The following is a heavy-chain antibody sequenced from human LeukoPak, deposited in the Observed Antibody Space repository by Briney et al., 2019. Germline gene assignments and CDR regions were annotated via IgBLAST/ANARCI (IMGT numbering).Heavy chain of an antibody. D-gene: IGHD4-23*01. CDR3: AKGDYGGNSHTFDI. CDR2: ILYDGSNK. V-gene: IGHV3-30*18. J-gene: IGHJ3*02. CDR1: GFTFSAFA. Sequence: GGSLRLSCAASGFTFSAFAMHWVRQAPGKGLEWVAVILYDGSNKYYADSVKGRLTISRDNSKNTLSLQVNSLRSEDTAVYFCAKGDYGGNSHTFDIWGQGTMVTVSS.